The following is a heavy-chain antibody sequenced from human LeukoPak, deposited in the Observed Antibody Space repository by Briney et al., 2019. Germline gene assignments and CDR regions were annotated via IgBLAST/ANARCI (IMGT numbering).Heavy chain of an antibody. CDR2: IYYSGST. CDR1: GGSISSYY. J-gene: IGHJ5*02. V-gene: IGHV4-59*01. Sequence: SETLSLTCTVSGGSISSYYWSWIRQPPGKGLEWIGYIYYSGSTNYNPSLKSRVTISVDTSKNQFSLKRSSVTAADTAVYYCARDRGYSYGKNWFDPWGQGTLVTVSS. CDR3: ARDRGYSYGKNWFDP. D-gene: IGHD5-18*01.